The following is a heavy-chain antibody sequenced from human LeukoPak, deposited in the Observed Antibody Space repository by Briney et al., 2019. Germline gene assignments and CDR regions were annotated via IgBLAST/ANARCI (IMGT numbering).Heavy chain of an antibody. V-gene: IGHV1-2*02. D-gene: IGHD5-18*01. CDR3: ARDHSYGYGFFDY. CDR2: INPNSGGT. J-gene: IGHJ4*02. CDR1: GYTFTGYY. Sequence: ASVKVSCKASGYTFTGYYMHWVRQAPGQGLEWMGWINPNSGGTNYAQKFQGRVTMTRDTPISTAYMELSRLRSDDTAVYYCARDHSYGYGFFDYWGQGTLVTVSS.